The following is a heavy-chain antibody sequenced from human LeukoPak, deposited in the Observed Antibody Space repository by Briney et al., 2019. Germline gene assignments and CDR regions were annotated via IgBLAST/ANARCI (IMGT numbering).Heavy chain of an antibody. CDR1: GGSISSYY. V-gene: IGHV4-59*08. CDR2: IYYSGST. CDR3: ARAYYDFWSGYYVYYYYYMDV. Sequence: SETLSLTCTVSGGSISSYYWSWIRQPPGKGLEWIGYIYYSGSTNYNPSLKSRVTISVDTSKHQFSLKLSSVTASDTAVYYCARAYYDFWSGYYVYYYYYMDVWGKGTTVTVSS. J-gene: IGHJ6*03. D-gene: IGHD3-3*01.